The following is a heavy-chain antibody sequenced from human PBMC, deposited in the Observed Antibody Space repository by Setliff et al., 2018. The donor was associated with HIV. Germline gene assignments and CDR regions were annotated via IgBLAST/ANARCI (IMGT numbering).Heavy chain of an antibody. CDR3: TPITGYYMDV. V-gene: IGHV3-53*01. Sequence: GGSLRLSCAASGFTVSSYYMTWVRQAPGKGLEWVSVIYSGGSTYYADSVKGRFTISRDNSKNTVYLQMNSLRAEDTAVYYCTPITGYYMDVWGKGTTVTVSS. CDR2: IYSGGST. D-gene: IGHD1-20*01. CDR1: GFTVSSYY. J-gene: IGHJ6*03.